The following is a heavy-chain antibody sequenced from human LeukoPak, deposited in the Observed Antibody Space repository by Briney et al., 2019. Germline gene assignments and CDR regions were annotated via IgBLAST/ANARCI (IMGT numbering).Heavy chain of an antibody. D-gene: IGHD4-17*01. CDR2: IYYSGST. V-gene: IGHV4-61*01. J-gene: IGHJ5*02. Sequence: PSETLSLTCTVSGGSVSSGSYYWSWIRQPPGKGLEWIGYIYYSGSTNYNPSLKSRVTISVDTSKNQFSLKLSSVTAADTAVFYCARAHDYGVPSSWFDPWGQGTLVTVSS. CDR3: ARAHDYGVPSSWFDP. CDR1: GGSVSSGSYY.